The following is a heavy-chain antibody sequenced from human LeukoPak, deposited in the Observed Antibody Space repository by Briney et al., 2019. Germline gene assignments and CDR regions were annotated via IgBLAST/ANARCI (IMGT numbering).Heavy chain of an antibody. CDR1: GYRFTNNC. CDR3: VRAGSGSYYFDY. V-gene: IGHV5-51*02. D-gene: IGHD3-10*01. Sequence: GESLLISSNGFGYRFTNNCNGWVRQLPRKDWEWRGIIYPCNSDTSYSPSFQSRVTISADKSINHASLQLSCLTASDTALYYCVRAGSGSYYFDYWGQGILVTVSS. CDR2: IYPCNSDT. J-gene: IGHJ4*02.